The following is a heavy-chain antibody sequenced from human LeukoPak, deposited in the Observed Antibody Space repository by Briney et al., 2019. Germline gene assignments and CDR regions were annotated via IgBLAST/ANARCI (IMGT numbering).Heavy chain of an antibody. CDR1: GGSISSYY. Sequence: SETLSLTCTVSGGSISSYYWSWIRQPPGKGLEWIGYIYYSGSTSYNPSLKSRVTISVDTSKNQFSLKLSSVTAADTAVYYCARVGYCSSTSCAKNAFDIWGQGTMVTVSS. CDR2: IYYSGST. D-gene: IGHD2-2*01. J-gene: IGHJ3*02. V-gene: IGHV4-59*01. CDR3: ARVGYCSSTSCAKNAFDI.